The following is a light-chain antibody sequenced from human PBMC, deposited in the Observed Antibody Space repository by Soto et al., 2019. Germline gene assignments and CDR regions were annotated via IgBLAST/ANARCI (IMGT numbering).Light chain of an antibody. Sequence: DIQMTQSPSSLSASVGDRVTIPCRASQSLSSFLNWYQQKPGKAPKLLIYAASSLQSGVPSSFSGSGSGTDFTLTISSLQPEDFAAYYCQQSYTTPWTFGQGTKVDNK. CDR3: QQSYTTPWT. CDR1: QSLSSF. J-gene: IGKJ1*01. V-gene: IGKV1-39*01. CDR2: AAS.